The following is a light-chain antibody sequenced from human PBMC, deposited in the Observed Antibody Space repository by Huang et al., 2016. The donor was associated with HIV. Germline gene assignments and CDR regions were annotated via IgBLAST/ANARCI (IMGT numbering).Light chain of an antibody. CDR1: QSITTY. CDR3: QQSYNLPYT. CDR2: ATS. V-gene: IGKV1-39*01. Sequence: DIQMTQSPPSLSASLGDRVTITCRASQSITTYLNWYRHKPGEAPELLIHATSTLEMGVPSRFSGGGSGTDVTLTITNLQPEDVASYYCQQSYNLPYTFGRGTKVDIK. J-gene: IGKJ2*01.